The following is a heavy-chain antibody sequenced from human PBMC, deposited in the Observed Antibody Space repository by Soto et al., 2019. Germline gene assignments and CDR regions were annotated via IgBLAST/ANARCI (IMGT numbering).Heavy chain of an antibody. CDR1: GGSISSYY. CDR2: IYYSGST. J-gene: IGHJ6*02. D-gene: IGHD6-13*01. V-gene: IGHV4-59*01. CDR3: AGGYSSSWYSDYYYGMDG. Sequence: SETLSLTCTVSGGSISSYYWSWIRQPPGKGLEWIGYIYYSGSTNYNPSLKSRVTISVDPSKNQFSLKLSSVTAADTAVYYCAGGYSSSWYSDYYYGMDGWGQGTSVTVSS.